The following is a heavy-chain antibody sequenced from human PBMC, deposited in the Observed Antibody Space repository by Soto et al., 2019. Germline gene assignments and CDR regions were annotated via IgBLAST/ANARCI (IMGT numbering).Heavy chain of an antibody. J-gene: IGHJ6*02. CDR1: GFTFSSYG. D-gene: IGHD5-18*01. Sequence: QVQLVESGGGVVQPGRSLRLSCAASGFTFSSYGMHWVRQAPGKGLEWVAVIWDDGSNKYYADSVKGRFTISRDNSKNTLYLQMNSLRAEDTAVYYCARDRENNTAMVKELEIYYYYGMDVWGQGTTVTVSS. CDR3: ARDRENNTAMVKELEIYYYYGMDV. CDR2: IWDDGSNK. V-gene: IGHV3-33*01.